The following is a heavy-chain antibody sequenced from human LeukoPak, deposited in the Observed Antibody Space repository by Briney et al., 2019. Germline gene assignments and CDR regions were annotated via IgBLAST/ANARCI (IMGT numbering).Heavy chain of an antibody. J-gene: IGHJ4*02. Sequence: PGGSLRLSCTASGFSFSSYWMSWVRQAPGKGLEWVANIKQDGSDKYYVDSVKGRFTISRDNAKNSLYLQMNSLRAEDSALYYCARASAVAGTRDYWGQGTLVTVYS. CDR2: IKQDGSDK. D-gene: IGHD6-19*01. CDR3: ARASAVAGTRDY. CDR1: GFSFSSYW. V-gene: IGHV3-7*01.